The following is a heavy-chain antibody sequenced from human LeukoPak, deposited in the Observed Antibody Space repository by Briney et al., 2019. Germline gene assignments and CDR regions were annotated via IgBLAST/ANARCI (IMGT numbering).Heavy chain of an antibody. CDR1: GFTFSSYG. V-gene: IGHV3-30*18. J-gene: IGHJ4*02. Sequence: GGSLRLSCAASGFTFSSYGMHWVRQAPGKGLEWVAVISYDGSNKYYADSVKGRFTISRDNSKNTLYLQMNSLRAEDTAVYYCAKDRWEDYWGQGTPVTVSS. CDR2: ISYDGSNK. D-gene: IGHD1-26*01. CDR3: AKDRWEDY.